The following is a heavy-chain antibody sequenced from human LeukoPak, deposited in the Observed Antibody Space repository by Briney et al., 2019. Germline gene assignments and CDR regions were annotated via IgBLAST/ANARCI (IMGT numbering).Heavy chain of an antibody. Sequence: PGRSLRLSCAASGCTFSSYAMHWVRQAPGKGLEWVAVISYDGSNKYYADSVKGRFTISRDNSKNTLYLQMNSLRAEDTAVYYRARGQKYGDPPDYWGQGTLVTVSS. D-gene: IGHD4-17*01. CDR2: ISYDGSNK. CDR1: GCTFSSYA. CDR3: ARGQKYGDPPDY. V-gene: IGHV3-30-3*01. J-gene: IGHJ4*02.